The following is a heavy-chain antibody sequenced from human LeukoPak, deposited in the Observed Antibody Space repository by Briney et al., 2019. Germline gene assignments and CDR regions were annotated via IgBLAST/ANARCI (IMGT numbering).Heavy chain of an antibody. Sequence: SETLSLTCAVSGYSISSGYYWGWMRQPQGKGREWIGGIYHSGSTYYTPSLKSRATISVDTSKNQFSLKLSSVTAADTAVYYCAREPEFDPWGQGTLVTVSS. CDR1: GYSISSGYY. CDR2: IYHSGST. CDR3: AREPEFDP. D-gene: IGHD1-14*01. J-gene: IGHJ5*02. V-gene: IGHV4-38-2*02.